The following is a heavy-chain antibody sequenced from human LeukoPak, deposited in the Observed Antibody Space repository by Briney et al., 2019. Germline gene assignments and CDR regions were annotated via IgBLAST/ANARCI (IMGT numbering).Heavy chain of an antibody. CDR1: GFSISTFW. J-gene: IGHJ4*02. Sequence: PGFSLRLSCPPCGFSISTFWMSWVRQAPGKGLEWVANINQHENEKNYVDSVRGRFTIYRDNAKNSLYLQMNNLRAGDTGIYYCVSGGWFFNYCGQGTLVTVSS. CDR2: INQHENEK. V-gene: IGHV3-7*01. D-gene: IGHD6-19*01. CDR3: VSGGWFFNY.